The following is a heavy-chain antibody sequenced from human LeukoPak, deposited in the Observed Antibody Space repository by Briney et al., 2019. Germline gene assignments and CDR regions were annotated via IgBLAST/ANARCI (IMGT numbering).Heavy chain of an antibody. J-gene: IGHJ4*02. Sequence: PGGSLRLSCAASGFTVSSNYMSWVRQAPGKGLEWVAFIRYDGSNKYYADSVKGRFTISRDNSKNTLYLQMNSLRAEDTAVYYCAKDSTTPYYYGSGSNPDYWGQGTLVTVSS. D-gene: IGHD3-10*01. CDR1: GFTVSSNY. CDR2: IRYDGSNK. CDR3: AKDSTTPYYYGSGSNPDY. V-gene: IGHV3-30*02.